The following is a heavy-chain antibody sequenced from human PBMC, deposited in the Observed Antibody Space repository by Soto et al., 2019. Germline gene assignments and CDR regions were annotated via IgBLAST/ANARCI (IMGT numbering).Heavy chain of an antibody. CDR2: IYYSGST. Sequence: PSETLSLTCTVSGGSISSGGYYWSWIRQHPGKGLEWIGYIYYSGSTYYNPSLKSRVTISVDTSKNQFSLKLSSVTAADTAVYYCARAPTYCSSTSCYWFDPWGQGTLVTVSS. CDR3: ARAPTYCSSTSCYWFDP. D-gene: IGHD2-2*01. CDR1: GGSISSGGYY. J-gene: IGHJ5*02. V-gene: IGHV4-31*03.